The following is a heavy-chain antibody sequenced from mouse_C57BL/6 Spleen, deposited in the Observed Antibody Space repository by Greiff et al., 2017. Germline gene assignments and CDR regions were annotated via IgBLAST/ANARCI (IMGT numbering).Heavy chain of an antibody. CDR3: ASFNWDVFAY. D-gene: IGHD4-1*01. CDR1: GYTFTSYG. Sequence: VQLQQSGAELARPGASVKLSCKASGYTFTSYGISWVKQRTGQGLEWIGEIYPRSGNTYYNEKFKGKATLTADKSSSTAYMELRSLTSADSAVYFCASFNWDVFAYWGQGTLVTVSA. CDR2: IYPRSGNT. V-gene: IGHV1-81*01. J-gene: IGHJ3*01.